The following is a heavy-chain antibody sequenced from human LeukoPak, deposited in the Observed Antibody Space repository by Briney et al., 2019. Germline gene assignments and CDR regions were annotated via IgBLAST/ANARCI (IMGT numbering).Heavy chain of an antibody. V-gene: IGHV3-9*01. CDR3: ASARNEIAVAATGNAFDI. J-gene: IGHJ3*02. Sequence: GRSLRLSCAASGFTFDDYAMHWVRQAPGKGLEWVSGISWNSGSIGYADSVKGRFTISRDNAKNSLYLQMNSLRAEDTAVYYCASARNEIAVAATGNAFDIWGQGTMVTVSS. CDR1: GFTFDDYA. CDR2: ISWNSGSI. D-gene: IGHD6-19*01.